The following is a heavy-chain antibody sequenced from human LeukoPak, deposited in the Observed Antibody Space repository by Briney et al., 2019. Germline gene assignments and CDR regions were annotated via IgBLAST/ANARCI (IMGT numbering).Heavy chain of an antibody. V-gene: IGHV3-48*01. CDR2: ISSSSSSTI. CDR3: ARDSYYDILAKRGYFDY. J-gene: IGHJ4*02. CDR1: GFTFSSYS. Sequence: PGGSLRLSCAASGFTFSSYSMNWVRQAPGKGLEWVSYISSSSSSTIYYADSVKGRFTISRDNAKNSLYLQMNSLRAEDTAVYYCARDSYYDILAKRGYFDYWGQGTLVTVSS. D-gene: IGHD3-9*01.